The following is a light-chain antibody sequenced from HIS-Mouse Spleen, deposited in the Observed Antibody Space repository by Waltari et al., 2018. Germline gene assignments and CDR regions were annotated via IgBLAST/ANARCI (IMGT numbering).Light chain of an antibody. V-gene: IGLV3-10*01. CDR2: EES. J-gene: IGLJ2*01. CDR1: ALPKKY. Sequence: SYELTQPPSVSVSPGQTARITCPGDALPKKYHYWYQQKSGQAPVLVIYEESKRPSGIPERFSGSSSGTMATLTISGAQVEDEADYYCYSTDSSGNHRVFGGGTKLTVL. CDR3: YSTDSSGNHRV.